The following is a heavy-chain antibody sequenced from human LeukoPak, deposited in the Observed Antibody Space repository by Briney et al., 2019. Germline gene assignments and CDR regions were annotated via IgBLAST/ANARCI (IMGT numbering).Heavy chain of an antibody. CDR2: ISSSSSYT. CDR3: AKDLEDIVVVVAATLTNYYYYGMDV. D-gene: IGHD2-15*01. J-gene: IGHJ6*04. Sequence: GGSLRLSCAASGFTFSDYYMSWIRQAPGKGLEWVSYISSSSSYTNYADSVKGRFTISRDNAKNSLYLQMNSLRAEDTAVYYCAKDLEDIVVVVAATLTNYYYYGMDVWGKGTTVTVSS. CDR1: GFTFSDYY. V-gene: IGHV3-11*06.